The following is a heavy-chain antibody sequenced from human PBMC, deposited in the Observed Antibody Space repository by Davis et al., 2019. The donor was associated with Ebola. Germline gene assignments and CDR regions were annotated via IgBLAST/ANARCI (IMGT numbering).Heavy chain of an antibody. J-gene: IGHJ4*02. Sequence: GESLKISCKGSGYSFTSYWISWVRQMPGKGLEWMGRIDPSDSYTNYSPSFQGHVTISADKSISTAYLQWSSLKASDTAMYYCARPLSAYGSGSLRPHYWGRGTLVTVSS. CDR2: IDPSDSYT. D-gene: IGHD3-10*01. CDR1: GYSFTSYW. CDR3: ARPLSAYGSGSLRPHY. V-gene: IGHV5-10-1*01.